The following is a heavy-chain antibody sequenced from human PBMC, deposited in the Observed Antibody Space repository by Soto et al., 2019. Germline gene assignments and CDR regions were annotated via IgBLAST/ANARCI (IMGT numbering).Heavy chain of an antibody. CDR3: ALGYCSGGSCYPAYYFDY. Sequence: QVQLVQSGAEVKKPGSSVKVSCKASGGTFSSYAISWVRQAPGQGLEWMGGIIPIFGTANYAQKFQGIVTITADESTSTAYMELSSLRSEDTAVYYCALGYCSGGSCYPAYYFDYWGQGTLVTVSS. CDR1: GGTFSSYA. J-gene: IGHJ4*02. CDR2: IIPIFGTA. D-gene: IGHD2-15*01. V-gene: IGHV1-69*01.